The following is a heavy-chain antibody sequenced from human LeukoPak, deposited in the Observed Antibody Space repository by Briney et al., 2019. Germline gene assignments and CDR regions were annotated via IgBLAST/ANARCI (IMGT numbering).Heavy chain of an antibody. D-gene: IGHD5-12*01. V-gene: IGHV7-4-1*02. Sequence: ASLRVSSTASGYTFTIYTMNCVPHAPQQGLEWGVWITTNTGNPTYTQAFTGGFLFSLDTSVSTAYLHISRLTAEDTPVYYCRRDGISSGYDSPDRPPDYWGQGTLVTVSS. CDR2: ITTNTGNP. CDR1: GYTFTIYT. J-gene: IGHJ4*02. CDR3: RRDGISSGYDSPDRPPDY.